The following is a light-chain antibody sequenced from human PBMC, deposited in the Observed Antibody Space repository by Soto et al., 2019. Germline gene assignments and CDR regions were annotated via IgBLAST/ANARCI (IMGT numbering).Light chain of an antibody. J-gene: IGKJ3*01. CDR2: DAS. CDR3: QQYNSPFT. Sequence: DIQMTQSPSTLSASVGDRVTITCRASQSISSWLAWYQQKPGKAPKLLIYDASSLESGVPSRFSGSGSGIEFTLTISSLQPDDLATYYCQQYNSPFTFGPGTRVDIK. CDR1: QSISSW. V-gene: IGKV1-5*01.